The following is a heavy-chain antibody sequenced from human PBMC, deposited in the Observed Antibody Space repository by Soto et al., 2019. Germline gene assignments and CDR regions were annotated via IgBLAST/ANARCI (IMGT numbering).Heavy chain of an antibody. J-gene: IGHJ4*02. CDR3: ARDLLGVSSGYYHGCEVGFDY. V-gene: IGHV3-48*02. D-gene: IGHD3-22*01. CDR2: ISSSSSTI. Sequence: EVQLVECGGGLVQPGGSLRLSYAASGFNFSSYSMNWVCQAPEYGLEWVSYISSSSSTIYYADSVKGRFTISRDNAKNFLYLQMNSLRDEYTAAYNCARDLLGVSSGYYHGCEVGFDYWGQGTLVIVSS. CDR1: GFNFSSYS.